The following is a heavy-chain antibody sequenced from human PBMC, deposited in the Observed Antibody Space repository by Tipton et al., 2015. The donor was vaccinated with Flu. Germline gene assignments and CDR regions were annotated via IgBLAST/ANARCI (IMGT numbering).Heavy chain of an antibody. V-gene: IGHV4-38-2*02. Sequence: LRLSCTVSGFSISSGYYWGWIRQPPGKGPEWIGSISHGGSTYYNPSLKSRVTISVDTSKNQFSLRLSFVTAADTAVYYCAREKDSRGSEYFQQWGQGTLVTVSS. CDR1: GFSISSGYY. D-gene: IGHD6-19*01. J-gene: IGHJ1*01. CDR2: ISHGGST. CDR3: AREKDSRGSEYFQQ.